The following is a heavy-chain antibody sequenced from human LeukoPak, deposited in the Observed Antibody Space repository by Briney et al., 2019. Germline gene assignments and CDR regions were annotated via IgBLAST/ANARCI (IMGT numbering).Heavy chain of an antibody. CDR3: AKFGELFNTLTYYDFWSGYYNGDY. Sequence: GGSPRLSCAASGFTFSSYGMHWVRQAPGKGLEWVAVISYDGSNKYYADSVKGRFTIPRDNSKNTLYLQMNSLRAEDTAVYYCAKFGELFNTLTYYDFWSGYYNGDYWGQGTLVTVSS. V-gene: IGHV3-30*18. CDR1: GFTFSSYG. J-gene: IGHJ4*02. D-gene: IGHD3-3*01. CDR2: ISYDGSNK.